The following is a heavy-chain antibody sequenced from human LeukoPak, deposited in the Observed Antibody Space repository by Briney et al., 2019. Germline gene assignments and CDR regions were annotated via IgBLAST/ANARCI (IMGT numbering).Heavy chain of an antibody. CDR1: GYTLTNYG. J-gene: IGHJ5*02. CDR2: ISAYNGNT. V-gene: IGHV1-18*01. CDR3: ARESAHYSVSGREFDT. D-gene: IGHD3-10*01. Sequence: ASVKVSCKASGYTLTNYGISWVRQAPGQGLEWMGWISAYNGNTKYEQKLQGRVTMTTDTSTNTAYMELRSLRTDDTAVYYCARESAHYSVSGREFDTWGQGTMVTVSS.